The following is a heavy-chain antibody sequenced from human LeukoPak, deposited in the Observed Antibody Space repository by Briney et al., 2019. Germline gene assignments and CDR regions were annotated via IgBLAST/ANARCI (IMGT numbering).Heavy chain of an antibody. D-gene: IGHD4-17*01. CDR3: AKDMGYYGDYGYYFDY. CDR2: ISGSGGST. CDR1: GFTFSSYA. Sequence: GGSLRLSCAASGFTFSSYAMSWVRQAPGKGLEWVSAISGSGGSTYYADSVKGRFTISRDNSKNTLYLQMNSLRAEDTAVYYCAKDMGYYGDYGYYFDYWGQGTLVTVSS. V-gene: IGHV3-23*01. J-gene: IGHJ4*02.